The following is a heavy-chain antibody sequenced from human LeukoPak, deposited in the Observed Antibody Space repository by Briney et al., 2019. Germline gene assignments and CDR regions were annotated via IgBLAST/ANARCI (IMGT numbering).Heavy chain of an antibody. Sequence: SCKASGYTFTRYYIHWVRQPPGQGLEWIGTINPPSGTTTYAQKFQGRVTLTRDTATSTVYMELSSLRSEDTAFYYCARESLEMATNSFDIWGQGTMVTVSS. CDR2: INPPSGTT. CDR1: GYTFTRYY. V-gene: IGHV1-46*01. D-gene: IGHD5-24*01. J-gene: IGHJ3*02. CDR3: ARESLEMATNSFDI.